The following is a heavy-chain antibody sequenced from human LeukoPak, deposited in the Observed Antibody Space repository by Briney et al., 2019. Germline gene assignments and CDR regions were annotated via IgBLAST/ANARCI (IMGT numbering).Heavy chain of an antibody. CDR2: IYYSGST. Sequence: SETLPLTCTVSGGSISSYYWSWIRQPPGKGLEWIGYIYYSGSTNYNPSLKSRVTISVDTSKNQFSLKLSSVTAADTAVYYCARLDSGTFLDIWGQGTMVTVSS. V-gene: IGHV4-59*08. J-gene: IGHJ3*02. D-gene: IGHD1-26*01. CDR1: GGSISSYY. CDR3: ARLDSGTFLDI.